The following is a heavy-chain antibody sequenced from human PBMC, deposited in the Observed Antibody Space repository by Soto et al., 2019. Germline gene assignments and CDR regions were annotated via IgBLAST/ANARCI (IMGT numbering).Heavy chain of an antibody. Sequence: GGSLRLSCAASGFTFDDYAMHWVRQAPGKGLEWVSGISWNSGSIGYADSVKGRFTISRDNAKNSLYLQMNSLRAEDTALYYCAKDSYCSSTSCSRHYYYMDVWGKGTTVTVSS. D-gene: IGHD2-2*01. V-gene: IGHV3-9*01. CDR3: AKDSYCSSTSCSRHYYYMDV. CDR1: GFTFDDYA. J-gene: IGHJ6*03. CDR2: ISWNSGSI.